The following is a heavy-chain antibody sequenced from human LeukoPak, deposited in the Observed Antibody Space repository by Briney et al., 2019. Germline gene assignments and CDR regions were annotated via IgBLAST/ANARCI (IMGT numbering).Heavy chain of an antibody. D-gene: IGHD6-6*01. CDR2: INSDGRNI. CDR3: ARDDYTSSWSNFDL. Sequence: GGSLTLSCAASGFTFSSHWMHWVRQAPGKGLVWVSRINSDGRNINYADSVKGRFTISRDNAKNTLYLQMNSLRAEDTALYYCARDDYTSSWSNFDLWGRGTLVTVSS. V-gene: IGHV3-74*01. CDR1: GFTFSSHW. J-gene: IGHJ2*01.